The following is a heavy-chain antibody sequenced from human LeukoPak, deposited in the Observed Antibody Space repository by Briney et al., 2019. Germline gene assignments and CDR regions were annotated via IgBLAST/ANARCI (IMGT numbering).Heavy chain of an antibody. Sequence: GGSLRLSCAASGFTFSSYAMSWVRQAPGKGLEWVSAISGSGGSTYYADSVKGRFTISRDNSKNTLYLQMDSLRAEDTAVYYCAKSIYSYGLFDYWGQGTLVTVSS. J-gene: IGHJ4*02. CDR2: ISGSGGST. D-gene: IGHD5-18*01. V-gene: IGHV3-23*01. CDR1: GFTFSSYA. CDR3: AKSIYSYGLFDY.